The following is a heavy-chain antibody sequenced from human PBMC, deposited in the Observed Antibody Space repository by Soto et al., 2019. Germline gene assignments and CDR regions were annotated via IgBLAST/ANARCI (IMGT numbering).Heavy chain of an antibody. CDR1: GFTFGTYA. J-gene: IGHJ4*02. D-gene: IGHD6-13*01. V-gene: IGHV3-33*01. CDR2: IYYDGSNR. CDR3: ARFQSSSWYLLFDY. Sequence: GGSLRLSCAASGFTFGTYAMHWVRQAPGKGLEWVAVIYYDGSNRYYGDAVKGRFTISRDNSKSTLYLQMSSLRAADTAVYYCARFQSSSWYLLFDYWGQGTQVTVSS.